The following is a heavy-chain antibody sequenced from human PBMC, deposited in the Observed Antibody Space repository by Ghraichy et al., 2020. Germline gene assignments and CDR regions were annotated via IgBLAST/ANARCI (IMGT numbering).Heavy chain of an antibody. V-gene: IGHV3-49*04. D-gene: IGHD2-2*01. J-gene: IGHJ6*02. CDR3: SRYRFPSWRKLVYYYGMDV. Sequence: GGSLRLSCTASGFSFGDYCMSWVRQAPGKGLEWVGFIRSTAYGGTAEYAASVKGRFTISRDDSTRIAYMQMNTLPTEDTAVYYCSRYRFPSWRKLVYYYGMDVWGQGTTVTVSS. CDR2: IRSTAYGGTA. CDR1: GFSFGDYC.